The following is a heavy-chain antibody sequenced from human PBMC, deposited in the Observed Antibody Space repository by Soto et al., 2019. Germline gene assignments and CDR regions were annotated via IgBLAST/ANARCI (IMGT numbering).Heavy chain of an antibody. Sequence: EVQLVESGGGLVQPGGSLRLSCAASGFTFSSYWMSWVRQAPGKGLEWVANIKQDGSEKYYVDSVKGRFTISRDNAKNSLYLQMNSLGAEDTAVYYCARDIHSSSWYVFFVSYWGQGTLVTVSS. J-gene: IGHJ4*02. V-gene: IGHV3-7*01. D-gene: IGHD6-13*01. CDR3: ARDIHSSSWYVFFVSY. CDR2: IKQDGSEK. CDR1: GFTFSSYW.